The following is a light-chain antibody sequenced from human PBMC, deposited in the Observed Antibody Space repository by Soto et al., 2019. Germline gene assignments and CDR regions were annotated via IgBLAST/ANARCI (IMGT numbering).Light chain of an antibody. Sequence: EIVLTQSPGTLSLSPGERVTLSCRASQSVSGTYLAWYQQKPGQAPRLLIFGASSRATGIPGSFSGRGSGTDFTLTINRLEPEDFAVYYCQHYDSSQWTFGQGTKVDIK. CDR2: GAS. CDR1: QSVSGTY. V-gene: IGKV3-20*01. CDR3: QHYDSSQWT. J-gene: IGKJ1*01.